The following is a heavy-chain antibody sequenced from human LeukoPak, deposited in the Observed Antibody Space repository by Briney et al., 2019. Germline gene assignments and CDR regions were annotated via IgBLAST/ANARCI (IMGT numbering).Heavy chain of an antibody. Sequence: ASVKVSCKASGYTFTGYYMHWGRQAPGQGLEWMGWINPNSGGTNYAQKFQGRVTMTRDTSISTAYMELSRLRSDDTAVYYCARSSIAAPANWFDPWGQGTLVTASS. CDR2: INPNSGGT. CDR3: ARSSIAAPANWFDP. D-gene: IGHD6-13*01. V-gene: IGHV1-2*02. CDR1: GYTFTGYY. J-gene: IGHJ5*02.